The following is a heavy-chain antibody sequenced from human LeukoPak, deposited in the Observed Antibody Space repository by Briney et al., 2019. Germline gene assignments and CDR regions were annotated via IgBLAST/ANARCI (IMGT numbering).Heavy chain of an antibody. CDR3: ATYSSGWYPYYFDY. CDR2: IDHSGST. CDR1: GGSFSGYY. Sequence: SETLSLTCAVSGGSFSGYYWNWIRQPPGKGLEWIGEIDHSGSTNYNPSLKSRVTILVDTSKNQFSLKLSSVTAADTAVYYCATYSSGWYPYYFDYWGQGTLVTVSS. V-gene: IGHV4-34*01. J-gene: IGHJ4*02. D-gene: IGHD6-19*01.